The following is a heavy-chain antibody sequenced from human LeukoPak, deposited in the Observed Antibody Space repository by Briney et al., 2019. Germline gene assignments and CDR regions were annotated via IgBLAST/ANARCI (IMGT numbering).Heavy chain of an antibody. V-gene: IGHV3-21*01. J-gene: IGHJ4*02. CDR3: ASFPWELRPT. Sequence: GESLRLSCAGSGFTFTDSAINWVRQAPGKGLEWVSSINNIATHSYYAASVKGRFSISRDDAKNSVYLQMHSLRAEDTAIYYCASFPWELRPTWGQGTLVTVSS. D-gene: IGHD1-26*01. CDR2: INNIATHS. CDR1: GFTFTDSA.